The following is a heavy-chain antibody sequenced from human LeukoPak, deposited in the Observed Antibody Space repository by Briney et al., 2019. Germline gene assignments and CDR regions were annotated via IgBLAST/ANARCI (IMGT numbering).Heavy chain of an antibody. CDR2: IIPILGIA. CDR1: GGTFSSYA. Sequence: SVTVSCKASGGTFSSYAISWVRQAPGQGLEWMGRIIPILGIANYAQKFQGRVTITADKSTSTAYMELSSLRSEDTAVYYCAREGTAMVIDYWGQGTLVTVSS. V-gene: IGHV1-69*04. CDR3: AREGTAMVIDY. J-gene: IGHJ4*02. D-gene: IGHD5-18*01.